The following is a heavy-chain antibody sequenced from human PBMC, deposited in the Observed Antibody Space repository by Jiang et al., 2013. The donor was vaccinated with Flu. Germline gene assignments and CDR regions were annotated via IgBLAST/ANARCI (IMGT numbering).Heavy chain of an antibody. J-gene: IGHJ4*02. V-gene: IGHV3-30*03. Sequence: SPDGTRKPNAESVKGRFTISRDNSRNTMFMQMDSLRAEDTALYYCARDRNNWDYFFDYWGQGALVTVSS. CDR2: SPDGTRK. CDR3: ARDRNNWDYFFDY. D-gene: IGHD1-7*01.